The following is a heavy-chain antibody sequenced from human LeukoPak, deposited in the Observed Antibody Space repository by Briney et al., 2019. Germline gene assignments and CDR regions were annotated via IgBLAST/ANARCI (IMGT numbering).Heavy chain of an antibody. CDR2: IYTSGST. CDR1: GGSISSGSYY. V-gene: IGHV4-61*02. Sequence: PSETLSLTCTVSGGSISSGSYYWSWIRQPAGKGLEWIGRIYTSGSTNYNPSLKSRVTISVDTSKNQLSLKLSSVTAADTAVYYCARGAEYQLYYYYMDVWGKGTTVTVSS. J-gene: IGHJ6*03. D-gene: IGHD2-2*01. CDR3: ARGAEYQLYYYYMDV.